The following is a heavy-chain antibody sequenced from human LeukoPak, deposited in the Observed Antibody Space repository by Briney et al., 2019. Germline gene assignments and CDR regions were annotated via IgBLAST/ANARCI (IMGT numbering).Heavy chain of an antibody. CDR2: IKQDGSEK. CDR1: GFTFSSYW. J-gene: IGHJ3*02. Sequence: PGGSLRLSCAASGFTFSSYWMSWVRQAPGKGLEWVANIKQDGSEKYYVDSVKGRFTISRDNAKNSLYLQMNSLRAEDSAVYYCASQWGSWTSAFDIWGQGTMVTVSS. D-gene: IGHD3/OR15-3a*01. V-gene: IGHV3-7*01. CDR3: ASQWGSWTSAFDI.